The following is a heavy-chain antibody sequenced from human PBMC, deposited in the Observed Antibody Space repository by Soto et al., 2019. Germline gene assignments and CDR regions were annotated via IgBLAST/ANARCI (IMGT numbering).Heavy chain of an antibody. D-gene: IGHD2-8*01. V-gene: IGHV3-23*01. CDR3: VLRFRYAPQAFDI. CDR1: GFTFSSYA. J-gene: IGHJ3*02. CDR2: IRGSGGST. Sequence: GGSLRLSCAASGFTFSSYAMNWVRQAPGKGLEWVSTIRGSGGSTYYADSVKGRFTISRDSSKNTLYLQMSSLISEDTAVYYCVLRFRYAPQAFDIWGQGTMVTVSS.